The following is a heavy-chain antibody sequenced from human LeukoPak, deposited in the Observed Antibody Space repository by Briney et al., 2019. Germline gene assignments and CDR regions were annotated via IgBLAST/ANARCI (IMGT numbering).Heavy chain of an antibody. J-gene: IGHJ5*02. CDR3: ARTNIVGATGWFDP. D-gene: IGHD1-26*01. Sequence: SETLSLTCTVSGGSISDYYWIWIRRPAGKGLEWIGRIYSSGTTNYNPSLKSRVTMSVDTSKNQFSLNLSSVTAADTAVYYCARTNIVGATGWFDPWGQGTLVTVSS. CDR1: GGSISDYY. CDR2: IYSSGTT. V-gene: IGHV4-4*07.